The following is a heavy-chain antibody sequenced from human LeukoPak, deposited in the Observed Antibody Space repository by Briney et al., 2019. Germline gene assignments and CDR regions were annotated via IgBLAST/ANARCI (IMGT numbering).Heavy chain of an antibody. V-gene: IGHV4-59*01. D-gene: IGHD3-22*01. CDR2: IYHSGST. CDR1: HGSISNNY. Sequence: SETLSLTCIVSHGSISNNYWSWIRQPPGKGLEWIGYIYHSGSTNYNPSLKSRVTISIDTSKNQFSLKLNSVTAADTAVYYCARDAYYFDGGGYSLGYDAFEIWGQGTTVTVSS. J-gene: IGHJ3*02. CDR3: ARDAYYFDGGGYSLGYDAFEI.